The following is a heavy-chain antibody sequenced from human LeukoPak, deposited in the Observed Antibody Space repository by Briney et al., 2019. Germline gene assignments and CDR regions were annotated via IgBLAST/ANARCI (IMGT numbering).Heavy chain of an antibody. J-gene: IGHJ3*02. CDR1: GGSFSGYY. CDR3: AREPYFSGGSCQNLAAFDI. V-gene: IGHV4-34*01. Sequence: PSETLSLTCAVYGGSFSGYYWSWIRQPPGKGLEWIGEINHSGSTNYNPSLKSRVTISVDTSKNQFSLKLSSVTAADTAVYYCAREPYFSGGSCQNLAAFDIWGQGTMVTVSS. D-gene: IGHD2-15*01. CDR2: INHSGST.